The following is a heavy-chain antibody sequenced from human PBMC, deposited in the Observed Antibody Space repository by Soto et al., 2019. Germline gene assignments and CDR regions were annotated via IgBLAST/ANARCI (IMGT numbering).Heavy chain of an antibody. CDR3: ARERAEDALYYYDSSGYYWDY. Sequence: QVQLQESGPGLVKPSQTLSLTCTVSGGSISSGGYYWSWIRQHPGKGLEWIGYIYYSGSTYYNPSLKSRVTRSVDTSKNQFSLKLSAVTAADTAVYYCARERAEDALYYYDSSGYYWDYWGQGTLVTVSS. D-gene: IGHD3-22*01. V-gene: IGHV4-31*03. CDR1: GGSISSGGYY. CDR2: IYYSGST. J-gene: IGHJ4*02.